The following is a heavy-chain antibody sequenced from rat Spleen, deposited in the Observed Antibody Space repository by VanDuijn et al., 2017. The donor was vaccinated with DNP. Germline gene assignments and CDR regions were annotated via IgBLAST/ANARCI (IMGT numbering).Heavy chain of an antibody. CDR2: INYSGST. V-gene: IGHV3-1*01. CDR1: GYSITSNY. CDR3: ARGNDGYYPNWYFDF. Sequence: EVQLQESGPGLVKPSQSLSLTCSVTGYSITSNYWGWIRKFPRNKMEWIGYINYSGSTGYNPSLKSRISITRDTSKNQFFLHLSSVTTEDTATYFCARGNDGYYPNWYFDFWGPGTMVTVSS. D-gene: IGHD1-12*03. J-gene: IGHJ1*01.